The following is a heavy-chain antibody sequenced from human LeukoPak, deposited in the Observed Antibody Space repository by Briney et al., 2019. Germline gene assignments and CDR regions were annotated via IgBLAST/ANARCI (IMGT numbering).Heavy chain of an antibody. Sequence: SETLSLTCTVSGGSISSHYWSWIRKPPGKGLEWIGYIYYSGSTNYNPSLKSRVTISVDTSKNQFSLKLSSVTAADTAVYYCARLRQSRDAYNSVYYFDYWGQGTLVTVSS. CDR2: IYYSGST. D-gene: IGHD5-24*01. CDR3: ARLRQSRDAYNSVYYFDY. V-gene: IGHV4-59*11. J-gene: IGHJ4*02. CDR1: GGSISSHY.